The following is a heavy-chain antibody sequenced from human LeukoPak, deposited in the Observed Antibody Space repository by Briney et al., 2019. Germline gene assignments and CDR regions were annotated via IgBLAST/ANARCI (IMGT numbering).Heavy chain of an antibody. V-gene: IGHV4-61*09. CDR1: RGSISGSIRSFY. D-gene: IGHD1-26*01. Sequence: PSQTLSLTCTVSRGSISGSIRSFYWSWLRQPPGKGLEWIGYISSSRSTHDNPSLRSRVTISLDASKNQFFLTLSSVSAADTALYYCARIPLAYSGAYYFDYWGQGTLVTVSP. CDR2: ISSSRST. CDR3: ARIPLAYSGAYYFDY. J-gene: IGHJ4*02.